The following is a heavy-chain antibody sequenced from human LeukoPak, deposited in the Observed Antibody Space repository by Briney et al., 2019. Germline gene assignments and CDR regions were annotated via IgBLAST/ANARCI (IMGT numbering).Heavy chain of an antibody. V-gene: IGHV3-74*01. J-gene: IGHJ1*01. CDR3: AREVGAPGYFQH. CDR1: GFTFSSNW. D-gene: IGHD1-26*01. CDR2: INRDATST. Sequence: PGGSLRLSCEASGFTFSSNWMHWVRQAPGKGLVWVSRINRDATSTSYADSVEGRFTISRDNAKNTLYLQMNSLRVEDTVVYYCAREVGAPGYFQHWGQGTLVTVSS.